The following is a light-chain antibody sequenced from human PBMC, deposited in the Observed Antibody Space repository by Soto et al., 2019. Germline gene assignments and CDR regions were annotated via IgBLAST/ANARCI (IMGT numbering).Light chain of an antibody. CDR2: KAS. Sequence: DIPMTQSPSTLSASVGDIVTITCRASQSISSWLAWYQQKPGKAPKLLIYKASSLESGAPSRFSGRGSGTEVTLTISSLQPDDFATYYCQQYNSYSGSTFGQGTKLEIK. CDR1: QSISSW. V-gene: IGKV1-5*03. J-gene: IGKJ2*01. CDR3: QQYNSYSGST.